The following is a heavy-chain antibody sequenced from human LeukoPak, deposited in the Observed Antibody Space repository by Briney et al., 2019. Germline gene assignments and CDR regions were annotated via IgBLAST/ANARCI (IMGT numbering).Heavy chain of an antibody. V-gene: IGHV1-18*01. CDR1: GYTFTTYG. CDR2: ISGYNGNT. J-gene: IGHJ4*02. D-gene: IGHD1-26*01. CDR3: ARSGGTYYADY. Sequence: ASLKVSCKASGYTFTTYGISWVRQAPGQGLEWMGWISGYNGNTNYAQKLQGRVTVTTDTSTSTAYMELRSLRSDDTAVYYCARSGGTYYADYWGQGTLVTVSS.